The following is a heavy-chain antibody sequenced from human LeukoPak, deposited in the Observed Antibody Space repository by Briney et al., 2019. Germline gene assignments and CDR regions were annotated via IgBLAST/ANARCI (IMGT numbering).Heavy chain of an antibody. J-gene: IGHJ4*02. Sequence: GGSLRLSCAASGFSVTTNYMNWVRQAPGKGLGWVSVIYSGGATYHADSVKGRFTTSRDNSKNTLYLQMNSLRAEDTAVYYCARDGGSSWYFDYWGQGTMVTVSS. CDR3: ARDGGSSWYFDY. CDR1: GFSVTTNY. D-gene: IGHD6-13*01. CDR2: IYSGGAT. V-gene: IGHV3-53*01.